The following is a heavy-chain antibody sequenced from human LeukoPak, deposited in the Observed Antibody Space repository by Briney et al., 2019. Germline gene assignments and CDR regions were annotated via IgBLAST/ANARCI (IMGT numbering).Heavy chain of an antibody. CDR2: IYPGGDI. J-gene: IGHJ4*02. CDR1: ELTVTSNY. Sequence: GGSLRLSCAASELTVTSNYMSWVRQAPGRGLQWVSVIYPGGDIYYADSVKGRFIISRGNSKNTLSLQMNSLTAGDTAVYYCARTYSWSLSRFDYWGQGTLVTVSS. V-gene: IGHV3-53*01. CDR3: ARTYSWSLSRFDY. D-gene: IGHD3-16*02.